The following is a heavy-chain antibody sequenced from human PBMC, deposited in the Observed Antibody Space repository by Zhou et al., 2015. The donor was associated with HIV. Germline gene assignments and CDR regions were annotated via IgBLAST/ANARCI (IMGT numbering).Heavy chain of an antibody. CDR1: GFKFDNFG. D-gene: IGHD3-3*02. J-gene: IGHJ2*01. CDR3: ARDPTPAFRGWYFDL. V-gene: IGHV3-9*01. Sequence: GGLVQPGRSLRLSCVVSGFKFDNFGMHWVRQVPGKGLEWISGISWTGDTSAYADSVRGRFTISRDNAKSTLYLQMDSLRAEDTAVYYCARDPTPAFRGWYFDLWGRGTLITVSS. CDR2: ISWTGDTS.